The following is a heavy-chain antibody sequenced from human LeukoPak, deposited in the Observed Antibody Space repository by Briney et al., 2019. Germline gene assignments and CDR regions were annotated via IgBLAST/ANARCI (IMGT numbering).Heavy chain of an antibody. D-gene: IGHD4-17*01. Sequence: GGSLRLSCAACGFTFSSYDMHWVRQATGKGLEWVSAIGTAGDTYYPGSVKGQFTISRDNSKNTLYLQMNSLRAEDTAVYYCAKDRDGDYQKIDYWGQGTLVTVSS. CDR3: AKDRDGDYQKIDY. CDR1: GFTFSSYD. V-gene: IGHV3-13*03. J-gene: IGHJ4*02. CDR2: IGTAGDT.